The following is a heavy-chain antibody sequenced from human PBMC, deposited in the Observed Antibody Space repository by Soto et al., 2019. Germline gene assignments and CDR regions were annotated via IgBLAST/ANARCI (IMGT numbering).Heavy chain of an antibody. Sequence: SETLSLTCTVSGGSISSYYWSWIRQPPGKGLEWIGYIYYSGSTNYNPSLKSRVTISVDTSKNQFSLKLSSVTAADTAVYYCAATQDFDYWGQGTLVTVSS. V-gene: IGHV4-59*01. CDR3: AATQDFDY. D-gene: IGHD2-15*01. CDR1: GGSISSYY. CDR2: IYYSGST. J-gene: IGHJ4*02.